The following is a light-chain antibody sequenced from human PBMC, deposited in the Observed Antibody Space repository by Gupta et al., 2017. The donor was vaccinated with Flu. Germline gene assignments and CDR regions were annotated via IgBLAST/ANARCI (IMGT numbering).Light chain of an antibody. V-gene: IGKV1-33*01. CDR3: LQYYDHPLT. CDR1: QDISNY. CDR2: DAS. J-gene: IGKJ5*01. Sequence: DIQMTQSPSSLSASVGDRVTITCQASQDISNYLNWYQQKPGKAPKLLIYDASNLETGVPSTFSGRGPGTDFTFTISSLQPEDVATNYCLQYYDHPLTFGQGTRMEIK.